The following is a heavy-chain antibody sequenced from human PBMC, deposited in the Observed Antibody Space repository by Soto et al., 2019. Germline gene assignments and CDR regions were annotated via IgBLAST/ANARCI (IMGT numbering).Heavy chain of an antibody. CDR1: GFDFEDYA. CDR2: TNSDGTDS. Sequence: PGGSLRLSCAAAGFDFEDYAMHWVRQVPGKGLEWVSLTNSDGTDSYYVDSVKGRFTISRDNAKRTLYLQMDRLRPEGTALYFCAKSLYYYDSSPLDHWGQGTLVTVSS. J-gene: IGHJ4*02. D-gene: IGHD3-22*01. CDR3: AKSLYYYDSSPLDH. V-gene: IGHV3-43D*04.